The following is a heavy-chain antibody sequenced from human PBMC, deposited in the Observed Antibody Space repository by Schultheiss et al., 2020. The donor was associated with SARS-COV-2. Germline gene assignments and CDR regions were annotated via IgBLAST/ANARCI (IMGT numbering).Heavy chain of an antibody. J-gene: IGHJ3*02. D-gene: IGHD3-22*01. CDR2: IYTSGST. V-gene: IGHV4-61*02. Sequence: SQTLSLTCTVSGGSVSSGSYYWGWIRQPAGKGLEWIGRIYTSGSTNYNPSLKSRVTMSVDTSKNQFSLKLSSVTAADTAVYYCARGLSYYYDSSGYTDAFDIWGQGTMVTVSS. CDR3: ARGLSYYYDSSGYTDAFDI. CDR1: GGSVSSGSYY.